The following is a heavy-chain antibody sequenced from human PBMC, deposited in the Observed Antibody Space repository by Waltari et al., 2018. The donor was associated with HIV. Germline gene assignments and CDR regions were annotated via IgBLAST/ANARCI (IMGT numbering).Heavy chain of an antibody. CDR3: ARGGFYGSGSKVN. J-gene: IGHJ4*02. CDR1: GFSFSSYW. CDR2: KKQDGRNK. D-gene: IGHD3-10*01. V-gene: IGHV3-7*04. Sequence: EVQLVESGGGLVQAGGSLRLSCAASGFSFSSYWMSWVRQATGKGLEGVTKKKQDGRNKYYVDSVKGRFTISRDNAENSLYLQMNSLRAEDTAVYYCARGGFYGSGSKVNWGQGTLVTVSS.